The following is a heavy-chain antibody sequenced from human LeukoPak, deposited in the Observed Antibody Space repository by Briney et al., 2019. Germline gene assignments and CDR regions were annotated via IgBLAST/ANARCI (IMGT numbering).Heavy chain of an antibody. Sequence: PSETLSLTCTVSGGSISSGSYYWSWIRQPAGKGLEWIGRIYTSGSTNYNPSLKSRVTISVDTSKNQFSLKLSSVTAADTAVYYCARERLYCSGGSCYSGVFDYWGQGTLVTVSS. J-gene: IGHJ4*02. CDR3: ARERLYCSGGSCYSGVFDY. D-gene: IGHD2-15*01. V-gene: IGHV4-61*02. CDR2: IYTSGST. CDR1: GGSISSGSYY.